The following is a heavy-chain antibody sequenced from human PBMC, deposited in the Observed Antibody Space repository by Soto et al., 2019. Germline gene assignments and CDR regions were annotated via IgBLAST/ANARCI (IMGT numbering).Heavy chain of an antibody. CDR2: ITTTSTSM. D-gene: IGHD6-19*01. CDR3: ATAYSGGWRFDN. J-gene: IGHJ4*02. Sequence: GGSLRLSCAASGFTFSDYSMIWVRQAPGKGLEWLSYITTTSTSMYYADSVKGRFTISRDNAKNSLYLQMNSLRDEDTAVYYCATAYSGGWRFDNWGQGTLVTVSS. CDR1: GFTFSDYS. V-gene: IGHV3-48*02.